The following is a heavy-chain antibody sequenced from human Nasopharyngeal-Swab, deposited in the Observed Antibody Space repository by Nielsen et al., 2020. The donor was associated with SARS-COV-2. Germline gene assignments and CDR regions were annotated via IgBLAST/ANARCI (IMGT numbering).Heavy chain of an antibody. CDR2: VSADGKTQ. J-gene: IGHJ4*02. Sequence: RGSLRLSCAASGFTFSSFGMHWVRQAPGKGLEWVAVVSADGKTQYYADSMKGRFTISRDNSKDTLYLQIDSLRVEDTAVYYCGGGTCCPSYLDFWGQGTLVTVST. CDR1: GFTFSSFG. CDR3: GGGTCCPSYLDF. D-gene: IGHD2-15*01. V-gene: IGHV3-30*02.